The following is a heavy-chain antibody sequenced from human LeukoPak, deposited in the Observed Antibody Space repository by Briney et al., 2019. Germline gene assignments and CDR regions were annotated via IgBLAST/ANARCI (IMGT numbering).Heavy chain of an antibody. CDR3: ARDLRDYYDSSVFAAFDI. CDR1: GDTFTTYA. J-gene: IGHJ3*02. Sequence: SVKVSCKTSGDTFTTYAIIWVRQAPGQGLEWMGGIIPIFGTANYAQKFQGRVTITADKSTSTAYMELSSLRSEDTAVYYCARDLRDYYDSSVFAAFDIWGQGTMVTVSS. CDR2: IIPIFGTA. D-gene: IGHD3-22*01. V-gene: IGHV1-69*06.